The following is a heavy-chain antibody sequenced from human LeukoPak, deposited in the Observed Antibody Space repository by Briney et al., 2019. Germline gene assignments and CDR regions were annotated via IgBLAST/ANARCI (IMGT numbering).Heavy chain of an antibody. V-gene: IGHV3-21*01. CDR2: ISSSSSYI. CDR3: AREVYYDILTGYEEDY. Sequence: GGSLRLSCAASGFTFSSYSMNWVRQAPGKGLEWVSSISSSSSYIYYADSVKGRFTISRDNAKNSLYLQMNSLRAEDTAVYYCAREVYYDILTGYEEDYWGQGTLVTVSS. CDR1: GFTFSSYS. J-gene: IGHJ4*02. D-gene: IGHD3-9*01.